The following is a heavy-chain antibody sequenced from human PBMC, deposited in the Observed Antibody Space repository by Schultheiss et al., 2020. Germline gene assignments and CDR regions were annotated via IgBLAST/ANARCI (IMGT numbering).Heavy chain of an antibody. V-gene: IGHV4-39*01. CDR2: IYYSGST. J-gene: IGHJ5*02. CDR1: GGSISSYY. D-gene: IGHD2-15*01. Sequence: SETLSLTCTVSGGSISSYYWGWIRQPPGKGLEWIGSIYYSGSTYYNPSLKSRVTISVDTSKNQFSLKLSSVTAADTAVYYCARHYEYCSGGSCYSGWFDPWGQGTLVTVSS. CDR3: ARHYEYCSGGSCYSGWFDP.